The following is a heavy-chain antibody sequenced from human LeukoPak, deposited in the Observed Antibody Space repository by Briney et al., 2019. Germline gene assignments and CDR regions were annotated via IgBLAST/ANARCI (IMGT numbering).Heavy chain of an antibody. CDR3: TKGTIWLPFDY. CDR2: ISGSGGST. CDR1: GFTFSNYA. D-gene: IGHD5-18*01. V-gene: IGHV3-23*01. J-gene: IGHJ4*02. Sequence: PGGSLRLSCAASGFTFSNYAMSWPRQAPGKGLEWVSAISGSGGSTYYADSVKGRFTISRDDSKNTLYLQMNSLRAEDTAVYYCTKGTIWLPFDYWGQGTLVTVSS.